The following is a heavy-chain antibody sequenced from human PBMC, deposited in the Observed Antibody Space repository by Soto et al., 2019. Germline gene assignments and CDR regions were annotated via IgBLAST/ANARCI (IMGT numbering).Heavy chain of an antibody. CDR1: GYTFINYY. V-gene: IGHV1-46*03. CDR2: INPNGGST. D-gene: IGHD6-6*01. CDR3: VRATAARQRDYSYHYYLHI. Sequence: ASVKVSCKASGYTFINYYIHWVRQAPGQGLEWMGVINPNGGSTVYAQKFQGRVTLTRDTSTSTVYVELSSLRSDDTAVHFCVRATAARQRDYSYHYYLHIWGKGTTVTVSS. J-gene: IGHJ6*03.